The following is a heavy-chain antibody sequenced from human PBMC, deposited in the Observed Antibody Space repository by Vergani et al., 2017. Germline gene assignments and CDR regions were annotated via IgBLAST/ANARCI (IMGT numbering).Heavy chain of an antibody. CDR3: AVRPRVDLVWGEIVTTRTFDY. CDR2: INNDGHT. V-gene: IGHV4-34*02. CDR1: GESFSSFY. Sequence: QVQLQQWGAGVVKPSGTLSLTCAVFGESFSSFYWSWIRQPPGRGLEWIGEINNDGHTNYNPSLESLVTVSRDTAKNQLSLNLMSVTAADTAMYYCAVRPRVDLVWGEIVTTRTFDYWSQGRLVTVSS. J-gene: IGHJ4*02. D-gene: IGHD2-8*01.